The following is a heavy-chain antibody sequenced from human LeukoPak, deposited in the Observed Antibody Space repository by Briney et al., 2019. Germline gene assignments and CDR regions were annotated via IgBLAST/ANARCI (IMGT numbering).Heavy chain of an antibody. J-gene: IGHJ6*03. V-gene: IGHV4-34*01. CDR3: ARGDADIVVVPAAETDYYYYMDV. D-gene: IGHD2-2*01. Sequence: SETLSLTCAVYGGSFSGYYWSWIRQPPGKGLEWIGEINHSGSTNYNPSLKSRVTISVDTSKNQFSLKLSSVTAADTAVYYCARGDADIVVVPAAETDYYYYMDVWGKGTTVTVSS. CDR1: GGSFSGYY. CDR2: INHSGST.